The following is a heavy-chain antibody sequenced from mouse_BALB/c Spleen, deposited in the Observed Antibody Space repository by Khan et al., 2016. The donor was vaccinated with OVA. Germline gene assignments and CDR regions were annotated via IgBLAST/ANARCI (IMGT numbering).Heavy chain of an antibody. V-gene: IGHV3-1*02. J-gene: IGHJ3*01. Sequence: EVQLQESGPDLVKPSQSLSLTCTVTGYSITSGYSWHWIRQFPGNKLEWMGYIHYSGSTSYNPSLKSRISITRDTSKNQFFLQLNSVTTECTATYYCAGGFPTYWGQGTLVTVSA. CDR3: AGGFPTY. CDR1: GYSITSGYS. CDR2: IHYSGST.